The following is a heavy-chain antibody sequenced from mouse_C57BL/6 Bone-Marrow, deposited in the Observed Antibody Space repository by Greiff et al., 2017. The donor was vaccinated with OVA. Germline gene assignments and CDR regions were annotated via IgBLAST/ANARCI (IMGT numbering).Heavy chain of an antibody. D-gene: IGHD1-1*01. J-gene: IGHJ3*01. Sequence: VQLKESGPELVKPGASVKISCKASGYSFTDYNMNWVKQSNGKSLEWIGVINPNYGTTSYNQKFKGKATLTVDQSSSTAYMQLNSLTSEDSAVYYCGGGGSSYPAWFAYWGQGTLVTVSA. CDR2: INPNYGTT. V-gene: IGHV1-39*01. CDR3: GGGGSSYPAWFAY. CDR1: GYSFTDYN.